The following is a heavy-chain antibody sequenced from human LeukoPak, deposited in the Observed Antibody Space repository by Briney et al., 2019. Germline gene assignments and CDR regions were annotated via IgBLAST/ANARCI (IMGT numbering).Heavy chain of an antibody. D-gene: IGHD3-22*01. CDR3: ARDSGYRAYYYGMDV. V-gene: IGHV3-21*01. J-gene: IGHJ6*02. Sequence: PGGSLRLSCAASGFTFSSYSMNWVRQAPGKGLEWVSSISSSSSYIYYADSVKGRFTISRDNAKNSLYLQMNSLRAEDTAVYYCARDSGYRAYYYGMDVWGQGTMVTVSS. CDR2: ISSSSSYI. CDR1: GFTFSSYS.